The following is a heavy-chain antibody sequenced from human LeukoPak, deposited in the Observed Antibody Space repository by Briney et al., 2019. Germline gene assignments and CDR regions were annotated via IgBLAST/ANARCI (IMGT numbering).Heavy chain of an antibody. CDR2: SSSSSSYI. CDR1: GFTFSSYS. CDR3: ATGGTAGRYYYYYYGMDV. D-gene: IGHD3-16*01. J-gene: IGHJ6*02. V-gene: IGHV3-21*01. Sequence: GGSLRLSCAASGFTFSSYSMNWVRQAPGKGLEWVSSSSSSSSYIYYADSVKGRFTISRDNAKNSLYLQMNSLRAEDTAVYYCATGGTAGRYYYYYYGMDVWGQGTTVTVSS.